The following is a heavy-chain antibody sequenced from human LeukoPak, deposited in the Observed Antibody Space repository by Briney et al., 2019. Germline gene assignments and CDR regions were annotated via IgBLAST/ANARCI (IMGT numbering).Heavy chain of an antibody. CDR1: GYTFTSYA. J-gene: IGHJ5*02. V-gene: IGHV1-18*01. D-gene: IGHD1-26*01. CDR3: ARQIAGATNWFDP. Sequence: ASVPVPCKASGYTFTSYAIIWVRQAPGQGLEWMGWISANNGNTNYAQKLQGRVTMTTDTSTSTAYMELRTLTSDDTAVYYCARQIAGATNWFDPWGQGTLVTVSS. CDR2: ISANNGNT.